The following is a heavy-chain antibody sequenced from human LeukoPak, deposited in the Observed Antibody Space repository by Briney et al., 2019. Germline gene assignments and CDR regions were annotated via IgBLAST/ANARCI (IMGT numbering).Heavy chain of an antibody. CDR3: ARDKEMATNLYYFDY. J-gene: IGHJ4*02. CDR1: GYTFTSYY. D-gene: IGHD5-24*01. Sequence: ASVKVSCKASGYTFTSYYMHWVRQAPGQGLEGMGIINPSGGSTSYAQKFQGRVTMTRDTSTSTVYMELSSLRSEDTAVYYCARDKEMATNLYYFDYWGQGTLVTVSS. V-gene: IGHV1-46*01. CDR2: INPSGGST.